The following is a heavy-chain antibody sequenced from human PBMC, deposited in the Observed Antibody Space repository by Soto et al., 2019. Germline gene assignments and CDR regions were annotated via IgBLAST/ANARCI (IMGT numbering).Heavy chain of an antibody. Sequence: GGSLRLSCAGSGFIFSNSAFHWVRQAPGKGLEWVALISYDGNNKYYADSVKGRFTISRDNSKNTLYLQMHSLRADDTAVYYCAREVASYDRSGFFDYWGQGALVTVSS. CDR1: GFIFSNSA. V-gene: IGHV3-30-3*01. D-gene: IGHD3-22*01. J-gene: IGHJ4*02. CDR2: ISYDGNNK. CDR3: AREVASYDRSGFFDY.